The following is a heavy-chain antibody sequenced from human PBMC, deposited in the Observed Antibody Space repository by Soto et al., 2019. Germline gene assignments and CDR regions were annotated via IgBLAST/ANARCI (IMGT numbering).Heavy chain of an antibody. D-gene: IGHD2-2*01. Sequence: VQLVQSGAELRMPGASVKVSCKTSGYTFSNYGLTWVGQAPGQGVEWMGWMSIYFSYSNSSPKLHGRLSMTTETSTSTAFMELAILSVDGTALSYGAQNTSEWLASWGQGTLVTVSS. V-gene: IGHV1-18*01. J-gene: IGHJ5*01. CDR3: AQNTSEWLAS. CDR2: MSIYFSYS. CDR1: GYTFSNYG.